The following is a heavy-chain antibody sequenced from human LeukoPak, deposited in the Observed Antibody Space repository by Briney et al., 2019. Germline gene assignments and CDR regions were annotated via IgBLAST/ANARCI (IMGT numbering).Heavy chain of an antibody. CDR1: GYTFTSYD. CDR2: INPNSGGT. Sequence: ASVKVSCKASGYTFTSYDINWVRQATGQGLEWMGWINPNSGGTNYAQKFQGRVTMTRDTSISTAYMELSRLRSDDTAVYYCARAPVLLWFGEPYYYYGMDVWGQGTTVTVSS. V-gene: IGHV1-2*02. D-gene: IGHD3-10*01. CDR3: ARAPVLLWFGEPYYYYGMDV. J-gene: IGHJ6*02.